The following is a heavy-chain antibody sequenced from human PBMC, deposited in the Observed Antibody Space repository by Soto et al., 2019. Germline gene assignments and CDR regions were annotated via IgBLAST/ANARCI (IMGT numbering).Heavy chain of an antibody. CDR2: ISFDGSNT. CDR3: AKALRGGCDY. V-gene: IGHV3-30*18. D-gene: IGHD3-10*01. CDR1: GFPFSDYA. J-gene: IGHJ4*02. Sequence: QVQLVESGGGMVQPGRSLRLSCAASGFPFSDYAMHWVRQAPGKGLEWVAVISFDGSNTYYADSVKGRFTVSRDNSKHTLSLQMNSLRSDDTALYYCAKALRGGCDYWGQGALVTVSS.